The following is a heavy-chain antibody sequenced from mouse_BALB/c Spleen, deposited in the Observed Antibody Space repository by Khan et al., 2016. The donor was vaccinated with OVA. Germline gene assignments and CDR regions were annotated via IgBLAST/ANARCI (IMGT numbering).Heavy chain of an antibody. CDR1: GDSITSGF. CDR3: ARSYGSWAMDY. Sequence: EVQLQGSGPSLVKPSQTLSLTCSVTGDSITSGFWNWIRKFPGNKFEYMGYVTYSGNTYYNPSLKSRISITRDTSKSQYYLQLNSVTTEDTATYFCARSYGSWAMDYWGQGTSVTVSS. J-gene: IGHJ4*01. V-gene: IGHV3-8*02. D-gene: IGHD1-1*01. CDR2: VTYSGNT.